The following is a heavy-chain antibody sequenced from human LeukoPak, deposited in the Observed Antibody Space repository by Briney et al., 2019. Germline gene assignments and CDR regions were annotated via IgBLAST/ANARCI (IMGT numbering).Heavy chain of an antibody. V-gene: IGHV4-59*01. CDR1: GGSINYYY. Sequence: SETLSLTCTVSGGSINYYYWSWIRQPPGKGLEYIGYIYSSGSTNYNPSLKSRVTMSVDTSKNQFSLKLSSVTAADTAVYYCARDSRYSDTSGYYYSHYYMDVWGKGTSVTVSS. J-gene: IGHJ6*03. CDR2: IYSSGST. D-gene: IGHD3-22*01. CDR3: ARDSRYSDTSGYYYSHYYMDV.